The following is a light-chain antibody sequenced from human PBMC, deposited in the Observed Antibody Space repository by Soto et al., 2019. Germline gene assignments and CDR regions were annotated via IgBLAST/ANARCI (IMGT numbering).Light chain of an antibody. J-gene: IGKJ4*01. Sequence: IQLTQSPSSLSASVGDRVTITCRASQAIRNDLVWFQQKPGKAPILLIYAASTLQSGVPPRFSGSGAGTDFALTISSRQAEDFATYSCLQDYTYPRTFGGGTKVEIK. CDR3: LQDYTYPRT. CDR2: AAS. V-gene: IGKV1-6*01. CDR1: QAIRND.